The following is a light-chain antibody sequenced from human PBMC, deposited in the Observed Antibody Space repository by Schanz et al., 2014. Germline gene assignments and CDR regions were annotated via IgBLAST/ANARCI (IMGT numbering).Light chain of an antibody. Sequence: EIVLTQSPATLSLSPGERATLSCRASQSVTSTYLVWYQQKPGQAPRLLIYGASTRATGIPDRFSGSGSGADFTLIITRLEPEDFAVYYCQHYDGPPLTFGGGTKVEIK. CDR1: QSVTSTY. V-gene: IGKV3-20*01. CDR2: GAS. J-gene: IGKJ4*01. CDR3: QHYDGPPLT.